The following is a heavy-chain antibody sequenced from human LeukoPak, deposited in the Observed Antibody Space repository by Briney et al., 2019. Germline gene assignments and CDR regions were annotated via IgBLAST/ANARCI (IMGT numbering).Heavy chain of an antibody. D-gene: IGHD3-16*01. V-gene: IGHV3-30*03. CDR2: VSYDGSGR. CDR1: GFTFSNYG. CDR3: ATGTFLYYFDY. J-gene: IGHJ4*02. Sequence: GGSLRLSCAASGFTFSNYGMHWVRQAPGKGLEWVAVVSYDGSGRYYVDSVKGRFTISRDNSRNTLFLQLNSLRAEDTAMYYCATGTFLYYFDYWGQGALVTVSS.